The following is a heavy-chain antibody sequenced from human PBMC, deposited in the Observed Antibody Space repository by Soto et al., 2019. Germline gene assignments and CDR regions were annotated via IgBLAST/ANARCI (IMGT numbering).Heavy chain of an antibody. D-gene: IGHD3-22*01. CDR3: ARDAGKRYYYDSSGYYSNSNRMDV. Sequence: ASVKVSCKASGYTFTSYGISWVRQAPGQGLEWMGWISAYNGNTNYAQELQGRVTMTTDTSTSTAYMELRSLRSDDTAVYYCARDAGKRYYYDSSGYYSNSNRMDVWS. CDR1: GYTFTSYG. J-gene: IGHJ6*02. V-gene: IGHV1-18*04. CDR2: ISAYNGNT.